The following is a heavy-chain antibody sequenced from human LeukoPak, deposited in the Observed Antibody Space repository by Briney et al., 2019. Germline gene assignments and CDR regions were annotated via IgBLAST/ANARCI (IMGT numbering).Heavy chain of an antibody. CDR1: GGTFSSYA. D-gene: IGHD4-23*01. J-gene: IGHJ6*02. CDR3: ASGRTVAAYYYYGMDV. CDR2: TIPIFGTA. Sequence: GASVKVSCKASGGTFSSYAISWVRKAPGQGLELKGGTIPIFGTANYAQKFQGRVTITADESTSTAYMELSSLRSEDTAVYYCASGRTVAAYYYYGMDVWGQGTTVTVSS. V-gene: IGHV1-69*13.